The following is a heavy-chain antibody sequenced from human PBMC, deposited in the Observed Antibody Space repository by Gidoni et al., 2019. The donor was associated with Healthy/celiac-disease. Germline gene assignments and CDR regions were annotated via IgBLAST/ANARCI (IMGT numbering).Heavy chain of an antibody. CDR3: ARGYYDSSGYSYYFDY. CDR1: GGSISSYY. Sequence: QVQLQESGPGLVKPSETLSLTCTVSGGSISSYYWSWIRQPPGKGLEWIGYIYYSGSTNYNPSLKSRVTISVDTSKNQFSLKLSSVTAADTAVYYCARGYYDSSGYSYYFDYWGQGTLVTVSS. V-gene: IGHV4-59*01. J-gene: IGHJ4*02. CDR2: IYYSGST. D-gene: IGHD3-22*01.